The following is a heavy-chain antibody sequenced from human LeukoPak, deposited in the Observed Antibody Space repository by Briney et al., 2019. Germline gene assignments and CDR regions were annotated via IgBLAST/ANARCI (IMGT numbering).Heavy chain of an antibody. J-gene: IGHJ1*01. CDR2: IIPIFGTA. V-gene: IGHV1-69*05. Sequence: ASVKVSCKASGGTFSSYAISWVRQAPGQGLEWMGRIIPIFGTANYAQKFQGRVTITTDESTSTAYMELSSLRSEDTAVYYCAGLNYYESSGYPQTEYFQHWGQGTLVTVSS. D-gene: IGHD3-22*01. CDR1: GGTFSSYA. CDR3: AGLNYYESSGYPQTEYFQH.